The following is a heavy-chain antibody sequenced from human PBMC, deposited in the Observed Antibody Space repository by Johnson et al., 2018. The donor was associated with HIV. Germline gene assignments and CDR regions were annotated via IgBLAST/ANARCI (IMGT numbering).Heavy chain of an antibody. CDR1: GFIVSRNY. V-gene: IGHV3-30*02. CDR3: AKERRAPRAFDI. J-gene: IGHJ3*02. CDR2: IRYDGSNE. Sequence: QVQLVESGGVFVQRLSCVVSGFIVSRNYINWVRQAPGKGLEWVAFIRYDGSNEHYADSVKGRFTISRDNSKNTLYLQMNSLRAEDTAVYYCAKERRAPRAFDIWGQGTMVTVSS.